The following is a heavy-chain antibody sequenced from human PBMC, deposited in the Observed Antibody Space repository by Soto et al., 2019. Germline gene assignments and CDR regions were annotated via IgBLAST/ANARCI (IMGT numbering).Heavy chain of an antibody. V-gene: IGHV3-48*02. CDR3: ARVIRSGHLTSDL. CDR1: GFTFSSNS. CDR2: ISSSSSTI. D-gene: IGHD3-3*01. Sequence: EVQVVASGGGMVQPGGSLRLSCAASGFTFSSNSMNWVRQAPGKGLEWISYISSSSSTIYADSVKGRFTISRDNAKNSLYLQMNSLRDEDTAVYYCARVIRSGHLTSDLWGQGTLVTVSS. J-gene: IGHJ5*02.